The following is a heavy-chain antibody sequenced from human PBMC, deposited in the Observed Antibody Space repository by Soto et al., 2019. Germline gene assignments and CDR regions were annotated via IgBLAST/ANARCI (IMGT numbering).Heavy chain of an antibody. V-gene: IGHV3-33*01. CDR1: GFTFSSYG. CDR2: IWYDGSNK. D-gene: IGHD3-22*01. CDR3: ARDYDSSGYPRYYFDY. Sequence: QVQLVESGGGVVQPGRSLRLSCAASGFTFSSYGMHWVRQAPGKGLEWVAVIWYDGSNKYYADSVKGRFTISIDNYKNTLYLQMNSLRAEDTAVYYCARDYDSSGYPRYYFDYWGQGTLVTVSS. J-gene: IGHJ4*02.